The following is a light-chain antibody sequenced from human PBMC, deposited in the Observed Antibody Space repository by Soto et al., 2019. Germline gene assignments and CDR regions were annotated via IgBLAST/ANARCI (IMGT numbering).Light chain of an antibody. CDR1: QSVSTN. CDR3: QQYNNWPRT. Sequence: EIGMSQSPATLSVSPGASATLSCRASQSVSTNLAWYQQKPGQVPRVLIYGASTRATEIPARFSGSGSGTEFTLTIDSLQSEDFAVYYCQQYNNWPRTFGQGTKVDI. CDR2: GAS. V-gene: IGKV3-15*01. J-gene: IGKJ1*01.